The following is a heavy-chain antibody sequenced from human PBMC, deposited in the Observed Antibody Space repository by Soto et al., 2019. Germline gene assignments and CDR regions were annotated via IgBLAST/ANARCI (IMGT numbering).Heavy chain of an antibody. D-gene: IGHD3-3*01. CDR1: GFTFSSYG. Sequence: GGSLRLSCAASGFTFSSYGMRWVRQAPGKGLEWVAVISYDGSNKYYADSVKGRFTISRDNSKNTLYLQMNSLRAEDTAVYYCAKGQTAHYDFWSGSNPPDYWGQGTLVTVS. CDR3: AKGQTAHYDFWSGSNPPDY. V-gene: IGHV3-30*18. CDR2: ISYDGSNK. J-gene: IGHJ4*02.